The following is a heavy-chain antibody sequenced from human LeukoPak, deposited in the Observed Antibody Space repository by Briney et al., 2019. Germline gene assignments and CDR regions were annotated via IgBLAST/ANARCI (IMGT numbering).Heavy chain of an antibody. CDR2: ISSDGTST. J-gene: IGHJ4*02. D-gene: IGHD6-13*01. Sequence: PGGSLRLSCSAPGFTFSSSSMHWVRRAPGKGLVGVSRISSDGTSTNYADSVKGRFIISRDNAKNTLYLQMNSLRAEDTAVYFCARVRSSSWFDYWGQGTLVAVSS. CDR3: ARVRSSSWFDY. V-gene: IGHV3-74*01. CDR1: GFTFSSSS.